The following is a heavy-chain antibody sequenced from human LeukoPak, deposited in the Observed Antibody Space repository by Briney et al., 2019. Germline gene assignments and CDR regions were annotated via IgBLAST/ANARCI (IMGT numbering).Heavy chain of an antibody. V-gene: IGHV3-21*01. CDR2: VSSSSFI. J-gene: IGHJ4*02. Sequence: GGSLRLSCAASGFSFSSHSMNWVRQAPGKGLEWVSSVSSSSFIYYADSVKGRFTISRDNAKKSLYLQMNSLRAEDTAVYYCARDRVSGFGPDYWGQGTLVTVSS. D-gene: IGHD3-10*01. CDR3: ARDRVSGFGPDY. CDR1: GFSFSSHS.